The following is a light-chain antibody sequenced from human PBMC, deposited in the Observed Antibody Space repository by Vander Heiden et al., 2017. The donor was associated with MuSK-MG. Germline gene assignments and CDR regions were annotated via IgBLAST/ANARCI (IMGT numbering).Light chain of an antibody. Sequence: SYELTQPPSVSVSPGPTARITCSGDALPKQYAYWYHQKPGQAPVLVIYKDSERPSGIPERFSGSSSGTTGTLTISGVQAEDEADYYCQSADSSGTYWVFGGGTKLTVL. J-gene: IGLJ3*02. V-gene: IGLV3-25*03. CDR2: KDS. CDR3: QSADSSGTYWV. CDR1: ALPKQY.